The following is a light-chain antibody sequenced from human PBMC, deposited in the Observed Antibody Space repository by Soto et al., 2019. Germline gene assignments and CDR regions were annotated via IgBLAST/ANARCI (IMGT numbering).Light chain of an antibody. J-gene: IGLJ1*01. Sequence: QSALTQPPSASGSPGQSVTISCTGTKNDIGVYDFVSWYQQHPGKAPKLLLSEVSNRPSGVSDRFSGSKSGNTASLTISGLQAEDEADYYCSSLTTSFTYVFGTGTKLTVL. CDR1: KNDIGVYDF. V-gene: IGLV2-14*01. CDR2: EVS. CDR3: SSLTTSFTYV.